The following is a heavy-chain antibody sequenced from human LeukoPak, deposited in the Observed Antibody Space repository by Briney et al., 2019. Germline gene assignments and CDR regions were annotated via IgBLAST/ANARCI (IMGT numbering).Heavy chain of an antibody. Sequence: SGPTLVNPTQTLTLTCTFSGFSLTTSGVGVGWIRQPPEKALEWLTLIYWDGDKRNSPSLKNRLAITKDTSKNQVVLTMTNMDPVDTATYYCAHYETGFDYWGQGTLVTVSS. J-gene: IGHJ4*02. V-gene: IGHV2-5*02. D-gene: IGHD1-14*01. CDR3: AHYETGFDY. CDR2: IYWDGDK. CDR1: GFSLTTSGVG.